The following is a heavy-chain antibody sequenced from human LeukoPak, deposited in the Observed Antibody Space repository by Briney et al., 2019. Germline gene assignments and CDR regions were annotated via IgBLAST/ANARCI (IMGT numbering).Heavy chain of an antibody. D-gene: IGHD2-2*01. Sequence: PSETLSLTCTVSGGSISSYYWSWIRQPPGKGREWIGYIYYSGSTNYNPSLKSRVTISVDTSKNQFSLKLSSVTAAGTAVYYCARMGLILPAEFDYWGQGTLVTVSS. CDR3: ARMGLILPAEFDY. CDR2: IYYSGST. CDR1: GGSISSYY. J-gene: IGHJ4*02. V-gene: IGHV4-59*01.